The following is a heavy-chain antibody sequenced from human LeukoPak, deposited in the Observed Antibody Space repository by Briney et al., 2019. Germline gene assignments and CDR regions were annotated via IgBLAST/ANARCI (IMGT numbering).Heavy chain of an antibody. V-gene: IGHV3-23*01. Sequence: PGGSLRLSCAASRFTFNSYAMSWVRQAPGKGLEWVSGISGSGGSPFYADSVKGRFTISRDNAQNSMYLQMNSLRAEDTAVYYCGRVGGRSKAAKGDAFDIWGQGTMVVVSS. CDR3: GRVGGRSKAAKGDAFDI. CDR2: ISGSGGSP. CDR1: RFTFNSYA. D-gene: IGHD6-6*01. J-gene: IGHJ3*02.